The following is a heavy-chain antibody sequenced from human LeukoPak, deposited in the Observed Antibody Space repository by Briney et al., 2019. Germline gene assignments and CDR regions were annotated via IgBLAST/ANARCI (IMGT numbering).Heavy chain of an antibody. J-gene: IGHJ3*02. V-gene: IGHV4-39*01. CDR2: IYYSRST. Sequence: SETLSLTCTVSGGSISSSSYYWGWIRQPPGKGLEWIGSIYYSRSTYYNPSLKSRVTISVDTSKNQFSLKLSSVTAADTAVYYCARRILEGAFDIWGQGTMVTVSS. D-gene: IGHD3-3*01. CDR3: ARRILEGAFDI. CDR1: GGSISSSSYY.